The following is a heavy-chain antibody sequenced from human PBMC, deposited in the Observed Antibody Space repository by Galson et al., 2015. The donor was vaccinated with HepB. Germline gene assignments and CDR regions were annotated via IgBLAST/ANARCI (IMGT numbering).Heavy chain of an antibody. CDR1: GYSFSDYY. CDR2: INPHSGGT. CDR3: ASGDCASPGCYIEGGGGY. V-gene: IGHV1-2*02. Sequence: SCKASGYSFSDYYIHWVRQAPGQGLEWMGCINPHSGGTNYAQKFQGRVSMTRDTSLSTAYMELSRLTSDDTAVYYCASGDCASPGCYIEGGGGYWGQGTLVTVSS. J-gene: IGHJ4*02. D-gene: IGHD2-2*02.